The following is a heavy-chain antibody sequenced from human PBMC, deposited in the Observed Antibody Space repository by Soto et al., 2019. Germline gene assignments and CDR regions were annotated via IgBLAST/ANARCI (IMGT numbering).Heavy chain of an antibody. CDR2: INPNSGGT. CDR3: ARGSLRRGFGNWFDP. CDR1: GYTFTGYY. D-gene: IGHD3-10*01. Sequence: QVQLVQSGAEVKKPRASVKVSCKASGYTFTGYYMHWVRQAPGQGLEWMGWINPNSGGTNYAQKFQGRVTMTRDTSISTAYMELSRLRSDDTAVYYCARGSLRRGFGNWFDPWGQGTLVTVSS. J-gene: IGHJ5*02. V-gene: IGHV1-2*02.